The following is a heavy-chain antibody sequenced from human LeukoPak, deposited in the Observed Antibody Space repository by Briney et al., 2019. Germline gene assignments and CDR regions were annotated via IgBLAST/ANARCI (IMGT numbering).Heavy chain of an antibody. V-gene: IGHV4-39*07. J-gene: IGHJ2*01. CDR3: ARYYYDSESYWYFDL. CDR1: GVSITSYY. CDR2: IYYSGST. D-gene: IGHD3-22*01. Sequence: SETLSLTCTVSGVSITSYYWGWIRQPPGKGLEWIGSIYYSGSTYYNPSLKSRVTISVDTSKNQFSLKLSSVTAADTAVYYCARYYYDSESYWYFDLWGRGTLVTDSS.